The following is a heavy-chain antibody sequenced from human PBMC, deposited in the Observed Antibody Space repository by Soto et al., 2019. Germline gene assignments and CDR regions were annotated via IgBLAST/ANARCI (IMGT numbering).Heavy chain of an antibody. Sequence: GGSLRLSCVASGITFRSRAMSWVRQAPGEGLEWVSVTTDTDGDRKYADSVRGRFTISRDNSKNTLYLQMSSLRAEDSAVYYCARDRSAARPYYYYGMDVWGQGTTVTVSS. V-gene: IGHV3-23*01. J-gene: IGHJ6*02. CDR1: GITFRSRA. CDR2: TTDTDGDR. D-gene: IGHD6-6*01. CDR3: ARDRSAARPYYYYGMDV.